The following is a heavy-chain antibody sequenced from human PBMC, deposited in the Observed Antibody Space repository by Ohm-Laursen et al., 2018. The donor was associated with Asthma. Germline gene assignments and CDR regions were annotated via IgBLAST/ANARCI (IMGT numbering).Heavy chain of an antibody. Sequence: GSLRLSCSASGFSFSYYWMHWVRQAPGKGLAWVSRINSDGTTTTYADSVKGRFTISRDNAKNTLYLQMNSLRAEDTAVYYCARDLDYWGQGTLVTVSS. J-gene: IGHJ4*02. V-gene: IGHV3-74*01. CDR1: GFSFSYYW. CDR3: ARDLDY. CDR2: INSDGTTT.